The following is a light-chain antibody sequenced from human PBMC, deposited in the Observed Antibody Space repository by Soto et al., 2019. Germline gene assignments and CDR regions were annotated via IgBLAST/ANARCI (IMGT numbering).Light chain of an antibody. V-gene: IGKV2-29*03. CDR2: EVS. Sequence: DVVMTQTPLSLSVAPGQPASISCKSSQSLLHITGETFLFWYLQKPGQSPQLLIYEVSTRVSGVPDRFSGSGSGTDFTLEISRVESDDVCLYYCRQRTQLPPTFGQGTRLGIE. CDR1: QSLLHITGETF. CDR3: RQRTQLPPT. J-gene: IGKJ5*01.